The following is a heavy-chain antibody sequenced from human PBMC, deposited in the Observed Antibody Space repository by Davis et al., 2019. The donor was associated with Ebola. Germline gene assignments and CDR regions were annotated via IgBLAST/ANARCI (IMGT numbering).Heavy chain of an antibody. Sequence: ASVKVSCKSSGYTFISYGLVWVRQAPGLGLEWMGWISGFNTNTNFAQKFQGRVTVSKDTSTNTAYMDLRSLTSDDTAIYYCARAPNYDVLTGTSSYYLDYWGQGTLVTVSS. CDR1: GYTFISYG. CDR3: ARAPNYDVLTGTSSYYLDY. CDR2: ISGFNTNT. D-gene: IGHD3-9*01. J-gene: IGHJ4*02. V-gene: IGHV1-18*04.